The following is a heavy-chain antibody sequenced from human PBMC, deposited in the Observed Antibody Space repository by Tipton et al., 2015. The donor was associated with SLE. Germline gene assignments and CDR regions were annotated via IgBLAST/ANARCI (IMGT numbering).Heavy chain of an antibody. Sequence: SLRLSCAASGFIFSNDRMNWVRQAPGKGLEWVGRIKSKTDAETTDYAASVKGRFSISRDDSKNTLFLQMNGLKTEDTAVYYCSTRPPPHGDLPLDYWGQGTLVTVSS. CDR1: GFIFSNDR. J-gene: IGHJ4*02. CDR3: STRPPPHGDLPLDY. V-gene: IGHV3-15*07. CDR2: IKSKTDAETT. D-gene: IGHD4-17*01.